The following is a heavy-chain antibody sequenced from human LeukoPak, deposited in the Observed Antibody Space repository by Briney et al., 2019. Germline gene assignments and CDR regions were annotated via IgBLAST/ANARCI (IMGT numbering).Heavy chain of an antibody. V-gene: IGHV3-30*02. CDR3: AKDGYSGYDSSYYYMDV. Sequence: GGSLRLSCAASGFTFSSYGMHWVRQAPGKGLEWVAFIRYDGSDKYYADSVKGQFTISRDNSKNTLYLQMNSLRAEDTAVYYCAKDGYSGYDSSYYYMDVWGKGTTVTVSS. J-gene: IGHJ6*03. CDR1: GFTFSSYG. D-gene: IGHD5-12*01. CDR2: IRYDGSDK.